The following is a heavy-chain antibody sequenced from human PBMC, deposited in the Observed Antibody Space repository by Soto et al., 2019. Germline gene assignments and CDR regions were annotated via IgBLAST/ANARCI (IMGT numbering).Heavy chain of an antibody. CDR3: ATLGDSRYYYDSSGYYYPDY. V-gene: IGHV3-30*03. Sequence: GAQRVSGSASGCTFRSYGRHWVHQAAGKGLEWVAVISYDGSNKYYADSVKGRFTISRDNSKNTLYLQMNSLRAEATAVYYCATLGDSRYYYDSSGYYYPDYWAQGTLVNVYS. CDR2: ISYDGSNK. J-gene: IGHJ4*02. CDR1: GCTFRSYG. D-gene: IGHD3-22*01.